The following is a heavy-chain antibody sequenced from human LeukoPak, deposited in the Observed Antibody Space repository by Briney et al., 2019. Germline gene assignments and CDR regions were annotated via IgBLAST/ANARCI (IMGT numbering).Heavy chain of an antibody. CDR2: ISGSGGRT. CDR1: GFTFSSYA. V-gene: IGHV3-23*01. Sequence: GGSLRLSCAASGFTFSSYAMSWDRQAPGKGLEWVSAISGSGGRTYYADAVKGRFTISRDNSKNTLYLQMNSLRAEDTAVYYCAKAAGRESYETNFDYWGQGTLVTVSS. CDR3: AKAAGRESYETNFDY. J-gene: IGHJ4*02. D-gene: IGHD1-26*01.